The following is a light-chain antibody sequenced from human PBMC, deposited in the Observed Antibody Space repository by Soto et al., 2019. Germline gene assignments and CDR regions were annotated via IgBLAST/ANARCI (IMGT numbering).Light chain of an antibody. CDR3: QQYGSSPPIT. V-gene: IGKV3-20*01. CDR1: QSVSNNY. Sequence: EIVLTQSPGTLSLSPGERATLSCRASQSVSNNYLAWYQQKPGQAPRLLIYGASSRATGSTEKFSGSGSGTDFSLTISRLEPEDDAVYYCQQYGSSPPITFGQGTRLEIK. CDR2: GAS. J-gene: IGKJ5*01.